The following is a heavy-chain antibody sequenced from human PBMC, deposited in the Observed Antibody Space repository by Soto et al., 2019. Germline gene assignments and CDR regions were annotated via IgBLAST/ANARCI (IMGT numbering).Heavy chain of an antibody. D-gene: IGHD3-3*01. CDR3: AGWAAGYYDFWSGYYRRVYGMDV. J-gene: IGHJ6*02. V-gene: IGHV4-34*01. Sequence: SETLSLTCAVYGGSFSGYYWSWIRQPPGKGLEWIGEINHSGSTNYNPSLKSRVTISVDTSKNQFSLKLSSVTAADTAVYYCAGWAAGYYDFWSGYYRRVYGMDVWGQGTTVTVSS. CDR1: GGSFSGYY. CDR2: INHSGST.